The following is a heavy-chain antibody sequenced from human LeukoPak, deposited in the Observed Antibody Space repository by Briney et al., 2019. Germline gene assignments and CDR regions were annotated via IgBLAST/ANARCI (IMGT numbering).Heavy chain of an antibody. CDR2: ISYDGSNK. CDR3: ATRSYDFLDY. V-gene: IGHV3-30*03. CDR1: GFTFSSYG. J-gene: IGHJ4*02. Sequence: GGSLRLSCAASGFTFSSYGMHWVRQAPGKGLEWVAVISYDGSNKYYADSVKGRFTISRDNSKNTLYLQMNSLRAEDTAVYYCATRSYDFLDYRGQGTLVTVSS. D-gene: IGHD3-3*01.